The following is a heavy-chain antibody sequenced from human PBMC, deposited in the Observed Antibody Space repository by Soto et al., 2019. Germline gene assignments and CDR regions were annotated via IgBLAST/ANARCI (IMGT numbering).Heavy chain of an antibody. V-gene: IGHV1-18*01. CDR1: GYIFSSYG. CDR2: VGAYNGNT. J-gene: IGHJ4*02. Sequence: QAQLVQSGAEVKKPGASVKVSCKAFGYIFSSYGISWVLQAHGQGLEWMGWVGAYNGNTNYPQKLQGRVTITTDTSTSTAYMELRSLISDDTAMYYCARDHVGRGSYYDYWRQGTLVTVSS. D-gene: IGHD1-26*01. CDR3: ARDHVGRGSYYDY.